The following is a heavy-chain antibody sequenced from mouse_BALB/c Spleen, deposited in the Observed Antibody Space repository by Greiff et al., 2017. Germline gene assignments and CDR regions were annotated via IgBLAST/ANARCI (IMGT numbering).Heavy chain of an antibody. CDR3: ARSGDYDPFAY. CDR2: IDPSDSYT. Sequence: QVQLQQPGAELVKPGASVKLSCKASGYTFTSYWMHWVKQRPGQGLEWIGEIDPSDSYTNYNQKFKDKATLTADKSSSTAYMQLSSLTSEDSAVYYCARSGDYDPFAYWGQGTLVTVSA. CDR1: GYTFTSYW. J-gene: IGHJ3*01. V-gene: IGHV1-69*02. D-gene: IGHD2-4*01.